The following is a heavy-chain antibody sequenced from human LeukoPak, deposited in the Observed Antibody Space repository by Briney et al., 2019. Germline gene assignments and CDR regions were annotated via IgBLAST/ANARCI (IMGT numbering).Heavy chain of an antibody. CDR3: ARDQTYSSGWFDYYYYGMDV. Sequence: GGSLRLSCATSGFTFSNYGMTWVRQAPGKGLEWVSVIGGSGGYSYYADSVKGRFTISRDNAKNSLYLQMNSLRAEDTAVYYCARDQTYSSGWFDYYYYGMDVWGQGTTVTVSS. V-gene: IGHV3-21*01. J-gene: IGHJ6*02. D-gene: IGHD6-19*01. CDR2: IGGSGGYS. CDR1: GFTFSNYG.